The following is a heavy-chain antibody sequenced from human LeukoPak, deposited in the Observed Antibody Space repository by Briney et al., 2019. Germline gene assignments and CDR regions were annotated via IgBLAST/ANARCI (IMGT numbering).Heavy chain of an antibody. CDR1: GGSISSYY. J-gene: IGHJ5*02. D-gene: IGHD2-15*01. CDR2: IYYSGST. Sequence: SETLSLTCTVSGGSISSYYWSWIRQPPGKGLEWIGYIYYSGSTNYNPSLKSRVTISVDTSKNQFSLKLSSVTAADTAVYYCARSSPYCSGGSCYSYRHARRSGWFDPWGQGTLVTVSS. CDR3: ARSSPYCSGGSCYSYRHARRSGWFDP. V-gene: IGHV4-59*12.